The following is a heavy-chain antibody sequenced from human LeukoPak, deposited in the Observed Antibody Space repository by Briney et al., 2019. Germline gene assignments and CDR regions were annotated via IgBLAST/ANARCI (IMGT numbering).Heavy chain of an antibody. CDR1: GGSFSGYY. CDR2: INHSGST. V-gene: IGHV4-34*01. CDR3: ARGLDY. J-gene: IGHJ4*02. Sequence: SEALSLTCAVYGGSFSGYYWSWIRQPPGKGLEWIGEINHSGSTNYNPSLKSRVTISVDTSKNQFSLKLSSVTAADTAVYYCARGLDYWGQGTLVTVSS.